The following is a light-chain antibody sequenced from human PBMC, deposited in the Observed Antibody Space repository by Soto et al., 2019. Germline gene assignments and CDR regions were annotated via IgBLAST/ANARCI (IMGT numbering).Light chain of an antibody. Sequence: DIQMTQSPSSLSASVGDRVTITCRASRFTSSWLAWYQQRPGQAPKLLISVASSLQSGVPSRFSGSGSGTDFTLNINSLQPEDFATYYCQQADSVPYTFGQGTKVDIK. CDR2: VAS. CDR1: RFTSSW. V-gene: IGKV1-12*01. J-gene: IGKJ2*01. CDR3: QQADSVPYT.